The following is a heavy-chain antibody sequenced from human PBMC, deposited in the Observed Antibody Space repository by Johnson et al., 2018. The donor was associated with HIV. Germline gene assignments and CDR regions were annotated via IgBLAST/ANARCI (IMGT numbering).Heavy chain of an antibody. CDR1: GFTFSSYW. Sequence: VQLVESGGGLVQPGGSLRLSCAASGFTFSSYWMSWVRQAPGKGLEWVANIKQDGSEKYYADSVKGRFTISRDNSKNTLFLQINSLRVEDTAVYYCARDRIWGYAFDIWGQGTMVTVSS. CDR3: ARDRIWGYAFDI. J-gene: IGHJ3*02. D-gene: IGHD3-16*01. CDR2: IKQDGSEK. V-gene: IGHV3-7*05.